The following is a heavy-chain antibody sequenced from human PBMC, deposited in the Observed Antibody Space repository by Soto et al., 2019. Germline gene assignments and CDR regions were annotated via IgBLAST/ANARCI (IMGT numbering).Heavy chain of an antibody. V-gene: IGHV4-61*01. CDR1: GGSVSRRHYY. CDR2: IDDSGST. J-gene: IGHJ4*02. CDR3: ARDFDY. Sequence: SETLSLTCTVSGGSVSRRHYYWSWIRQPPGRGLEWIGNIDDSGSTDYNPSLKSRVAISVDTSKNQFSLKLSSVTAADTAVYYCARDFDYWGQGILGTVS.